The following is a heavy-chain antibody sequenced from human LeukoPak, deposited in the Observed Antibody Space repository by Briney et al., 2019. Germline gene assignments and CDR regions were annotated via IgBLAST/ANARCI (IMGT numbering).Heavy chain of an antibody. Sequence: GGSLRLSCAASGFTFSNAWMHWVRQAPGKGLEWVSRLDRDGTTTSYADSVYGRFTISRDNAKSTLYLQMRSLRAEDTAVYYCVRDTENIGYDAFEFWGHGTLVTVSS. CDR3: VRDTENIGYDAFEF. CDR2: LDRDGTTT. V-gene: IGHV3-74*01. J-gene: IGHJ5*01. CDR1: GFTFSNAW. D-gene: IGHD2/OR15-2a*01.